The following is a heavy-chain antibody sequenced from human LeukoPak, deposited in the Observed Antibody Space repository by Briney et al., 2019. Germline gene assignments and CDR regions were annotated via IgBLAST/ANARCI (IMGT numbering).Heavy chain of an antibody. CDR1: GLTFSDYY. CDR2: ISSSGSTI. CDR3: AKDMYYDSSGYPDFDY. J-gene: IGHJ4*02. Sequence: GGSLRLSCAASGLTFSDYYMSWIRQAPGKGLEWVSYISSSGSTIYYADSVKGRFTISRDNAKNSLYLQMNSLRAEDTALYYCAKDMYYDSSGYPDFDYWGQGTLVTVSS. D-gene: IGHD3-22*01. V-gene: IGHV3-11*01.